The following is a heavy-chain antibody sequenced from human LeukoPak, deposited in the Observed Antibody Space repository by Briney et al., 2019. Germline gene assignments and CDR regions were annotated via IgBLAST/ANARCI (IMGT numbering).Heavy chain of an antibody. CDR1: GFTFTTYT. V-gene: IGHV3-7*01. J-gene: IGHJ4*02. Sequence: PGGSLRLSCAASGFTFTTYTMTWVRQTPGKGLEWVANINEDGGERNYVDSVEGRFAISRDNAKNSVYLQMNSLRVEDTAVYYCAREYWGVDYWGQGTLVTVSS. CDR2: INEDGGER. D-gene: IGHD2-8*02. CDR3: AREYWGVDY.